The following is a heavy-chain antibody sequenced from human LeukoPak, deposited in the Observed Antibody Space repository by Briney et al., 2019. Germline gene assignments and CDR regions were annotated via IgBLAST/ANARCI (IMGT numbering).Heavy chain of an antibody. CDR3: ARVGDYYDSSGPDAFDI. CDR1: GYTFTSYG. J-gene: IGHJ3*02. D-gene: IGHD3-22*01. Sequence: ASVKVSCKASGYTFTSYGISWVRQAPGQGLEWMGWISAYNGNTNYAQKLQGRVTMTTDTSTSTAYMELRNLRSDDTAVYYCARVGDYYDSSGPDAFDIWGQGTMVTVSS. V-gene: IGHV1-18*01. CDR2: ISAYNGNT.